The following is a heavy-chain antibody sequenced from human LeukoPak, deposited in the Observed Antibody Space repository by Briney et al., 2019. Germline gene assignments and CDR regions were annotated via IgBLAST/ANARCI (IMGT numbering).Heavy chain of an antibody. CDR2: INPSGGST. V-gene: IGHV1-46*01. D-gene: IGHD3-22*01. CDR1: GYTFTSYY. CDR3: ARGDVYDSSVYNWFDP. Sequence: ASVKVSFKASGYTFTSYYMHWVRQAPGQGLEWMGIINPSGGSTTYAQKFQGRATMTRDTSTSTVYMELSSLRSEDTALYYCARGDVYDSSVYNWFDPWGQGTLVIVSS. J-gene: IGHJ5*02.